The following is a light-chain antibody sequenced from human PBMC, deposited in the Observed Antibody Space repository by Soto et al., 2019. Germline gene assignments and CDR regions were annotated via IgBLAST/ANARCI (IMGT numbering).Light chain of an antibody. V-gene: IGLV1-40*01. Sequence: QSVLTQPPSVSGAPGQRVTISCTGSSSNIGAGYDVHWYQQLPGTAPKLLIYGNSNRPSGVPDRFSGSKSGTSASLAITGVQAEDEADYYCQSYDSSLGGLVFGGGTKLTVL. J-gene: IGLJ2*01. CDR2: GNS. CDR3: QSYDSSLGGLV. CDR1: SSNIGAGYD.